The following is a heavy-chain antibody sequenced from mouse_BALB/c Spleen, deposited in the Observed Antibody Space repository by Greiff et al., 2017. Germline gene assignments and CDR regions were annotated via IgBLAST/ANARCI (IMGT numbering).Heavy chain of an antibody. Sequence: VQLQQSGAELVKPGASVKLSCKASGYTFTSYYMYWVKQRPGQGLEWIGEINPSNGGTNFNEKFKSKATLTVDKSSSTAYMQLSSLTSEDSAVYYCTRHEEGRGSVMDYWGQGTSVTVSS. CDR3: TRHEEGRGSVMDY. CDR2: INPSNGGT. V-gene: IGHV1S81*02. D-gene: IGHD1-1*01. CDR1: GYTFTSYY. J-gene: IGHJ4*01.